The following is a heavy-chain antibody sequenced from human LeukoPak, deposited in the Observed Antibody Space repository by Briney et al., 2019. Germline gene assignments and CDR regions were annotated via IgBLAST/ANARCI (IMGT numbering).Heavy chain of an antibody. Sequence: SETLSLTCTVSGGSISSGGYYWSWIRQHPGKGLEWIGYIYYSGSTYNNPSLKSRVTISVDTSKNQFSLKLSSVTAADTAVYYCARRDIVATITDYWGQGTLVTVSS. J-gene: IGHJ4*02. D-gene: IGHD5-12*01. CDR3: ARRDIVATITDY. CDR2: IYYSGST. V-gene: IGHV4-31*03. CDR1: GGSISSGGYY.